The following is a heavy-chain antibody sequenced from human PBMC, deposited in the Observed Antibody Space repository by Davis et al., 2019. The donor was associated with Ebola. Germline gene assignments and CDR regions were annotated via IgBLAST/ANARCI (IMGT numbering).Heavy chain of an antibody. CDR2: IRSKANSYAT. D-gene: IGHD4-17*01. V-gene: IGHV3-73*01. CDR3: TRGDYGDDY. Sequence: GESLKISCAASGFTFSGSAMHWVRQASGKGLEWVGRIRSKANSYATAYAASVKGRLTISRDDSKNTAYLQMNSLKTEDTAVYYCTRGDYGDDYWGQGTLVTVSS. J-gene: IGHJ4*02. CDR1: GFTFSGSA.